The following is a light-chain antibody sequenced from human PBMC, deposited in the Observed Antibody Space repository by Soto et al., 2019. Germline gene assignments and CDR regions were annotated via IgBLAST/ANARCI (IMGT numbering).Light chain of an antibody. J-gene: IGKJ4*01. CDR1: QSVSNN. Sequence: EIVMTQSPATLSVSPGERATLSCRASQSVSNNLAWYQQNPGQAPRLLLYHASTGATGIPARLSGSGSGTELTLSIRSGRSEDFAVYYCQQYNEWPLTFGGGTKVEIK. CDR3: QQYNEWPLT. CDR2: HAS. V-gene: IGKV3-15*01.